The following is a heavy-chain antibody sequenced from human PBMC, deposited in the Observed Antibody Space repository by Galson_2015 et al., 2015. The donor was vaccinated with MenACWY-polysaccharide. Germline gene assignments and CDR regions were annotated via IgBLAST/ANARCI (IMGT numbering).Heavy chain of an antibody. Sequence: LRLSCAASGFTFSSYGMHWVRQAPGKGLKWVAFIRYDGRDKYYADSVKGRFTLSSDNSKNTLYLQMDSLRAEDTAVYYCAKDRTAAASDGDYWGQGTLVTVSS. J-gene: IGHJ4*02. D-gene: IGHD6-13*01. CDR2: IRYDGRDK. CDR1: GFTFSSYG. CDR3: AKDRTAAASDGDY. V-gene: IGHV3-30*02.